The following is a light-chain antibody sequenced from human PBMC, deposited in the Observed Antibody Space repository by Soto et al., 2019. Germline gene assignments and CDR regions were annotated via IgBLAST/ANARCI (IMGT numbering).Light chain of an antibody. Sequence: QSVLTQPPSASGTPGQRVTISCSGSSSNIGSNTVNWYQQLPGTAPKLLIHSSNQRPSGVPDRFSGSKSGTSASLAISGLPSEDEADYYCAAWDHSLNGPVFGGATKLTVL. CDR1: SSNIGSNT. CDR2: SSN. V-gene: IGLV1-44*01. J-gene: IGLJ3*02. CDR3: AAWDHSLNGPV.